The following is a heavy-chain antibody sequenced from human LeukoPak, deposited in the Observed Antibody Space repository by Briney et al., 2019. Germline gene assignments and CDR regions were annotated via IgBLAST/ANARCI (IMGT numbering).Heavy chain of an antibody. CDR2: INSDGSST. CDR3: ARSDSSGYEPFDY. D-gene: IGHD3-22*01. J-gene: IGHJ4*02. Sequence: GGSLRLSCAASGFTFSSYWMHWVRHAPGKGLVWVSRINSDGSSTSYADSVKGRFTISRDNAKNTLYLQMNSLRAEDTAVYYCARSDSSGYEPFDYWGQGTLVTVSS. CDR1: GFTFSSYW. V-gene: IGHV3-74*01.